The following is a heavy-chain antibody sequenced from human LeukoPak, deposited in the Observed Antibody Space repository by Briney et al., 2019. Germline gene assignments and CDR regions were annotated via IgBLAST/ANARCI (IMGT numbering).Heavy chain of an antibody. D-gene: IGHD6-19*01. J-gene: IGHJ4*02. Sequence: PSETLSLTCTVSGVSISSYYWSWIRQPPGKGLEWIGYIYTSGSTNYNPSLKSRVTISVDPSKNQFSLKLSSVTAADTAVYYCARHMWAGYFDYWGQGTLVTVSS. V-gene: IGHV4-4*09. CDR3: ARHMWAGYFDY. CDR1: GVSISSYY. CDR2: IYTSGST.